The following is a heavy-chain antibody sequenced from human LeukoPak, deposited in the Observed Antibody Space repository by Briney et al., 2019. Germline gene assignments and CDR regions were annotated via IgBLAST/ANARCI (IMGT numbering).Heavy chain of an antibody. J-gene: IGHJ4*02. V-gene: IGHV4-38-2*02. CDR2: IYHSGST. Sequence: SETLSLTCTVSGYSISSGYYWGWIRQPPGKGLEWIGSIYHSGSTYYNPSLKSRVTISVDTSKNQFSLKLSSVTAADTAVYYCARTGVEQWLKYYFDYWGQGTLVTVSS. CDR1: GYSISSGYY. D-gene: IGHD6-19*01. CDR3: ARTGVEQWLKYYFDY.